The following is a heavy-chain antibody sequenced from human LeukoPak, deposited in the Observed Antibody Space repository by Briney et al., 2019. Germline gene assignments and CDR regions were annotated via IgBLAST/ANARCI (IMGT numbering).Heavy chain of an antibody. Sequence: PSETLSLTCTVSGGSISSSSYYWGWIRQPPGKGLERLGSIYYSGSTYYNPSLKSRVTISVDTSKNQFSLKLSSVTAADTAVYYCARLQWLDIYYFDYWGQGTLVTVSS. CDR1: GGSISSSSYY. D-gene: IGHD6-19*01. V-gene: IGHV4-39*01. CDR2: IYYSGST. CDR3: ARLQWLDIYYFDY. J-gene: IGHJ4*02.